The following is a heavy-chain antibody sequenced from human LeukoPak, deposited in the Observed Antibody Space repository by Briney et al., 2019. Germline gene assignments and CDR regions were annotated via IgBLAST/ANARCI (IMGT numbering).Heavy chain of an antibody. D-gene: IGHD2-2*01. V-gene: IGHV3-66*02. CDR1: GFTGRGNY. J-gene: IGHJ3*02. Sequence: GGSLRLSCAASGFTGRGNYMSWVRQAPGKGLEWVSLIYSGGDTYYSDSVTGRFTISRDNSKNTLYLQMDSLRAEDTAVYYCATRYCSSTSCYRGAFDIWGQGTMVTVSS. CDR2: IYSGGDT. CDR3: ATRYCSSTSCYRGAFDI.